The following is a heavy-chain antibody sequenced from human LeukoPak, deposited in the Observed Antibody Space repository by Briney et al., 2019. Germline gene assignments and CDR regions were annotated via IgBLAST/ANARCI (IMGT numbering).Heavy chain of an antibody. CDR2: ISGSGGST. J-gene: IGHJ4*02. V-gene: IGHV3-23*01. CDR1: GFTFSSYA. D-gene: IGHD6-13*01. CDR3: AKRMGPSIAAADLDY. Sequence: HSGGSLRLSCAASGFTFSSYAMSWVRQAPGKGLEWVSAISGSGGSTYYADSVKGRFTISRDNSKNTLYLQMNSLRAEDTAVYYCAKRMGPSIAAADLDYWGQGTLVTVSS.